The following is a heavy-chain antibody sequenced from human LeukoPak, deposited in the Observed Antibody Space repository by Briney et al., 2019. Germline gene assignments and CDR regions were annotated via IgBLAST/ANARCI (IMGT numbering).Heavy chain of an antibody. CDR2: ISSSSSYI. CDR1: GFTFSSYS. CDR3: AREPELLWFGELEAPAGGDPRGHFDY. D-gene: IGHD3-10*01. J-gene: IGHJ4*02. V-gene: IGHV3-21*01. Sequence: PGGSLRLSCAASGFTFSSYSMNWVRQAPGKGLEWVSSISSSSSYIYYADSVKGRFTISRDNAKNSLYLQMNSLRAEDTAVYYCAREPELLWFGELEAPAGGDPRGHFDYWGQGTLVTVSS.